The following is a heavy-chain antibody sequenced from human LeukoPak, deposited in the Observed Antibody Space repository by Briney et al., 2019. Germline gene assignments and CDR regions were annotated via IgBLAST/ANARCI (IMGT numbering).Heavy chain of an antibody. J-gene: IGHJ3*02. CDR2: INPKNGGT. CDR3: ARDRNSGTYRRPFAM. CDR1: GYSLLDYY. Sequence: GGSVKVSCRALGYSLLDYYIHWVRQAPGQRPEWMGWINPKNGGTNFAPNFKGRVSMTRDTSTATIFMEATNLKSDDTAIYYCARDRNSGTYRRPFAMWGQGTMVT. V-gene: IGHV1-2*02. D-gene: IGHD4-11*01.